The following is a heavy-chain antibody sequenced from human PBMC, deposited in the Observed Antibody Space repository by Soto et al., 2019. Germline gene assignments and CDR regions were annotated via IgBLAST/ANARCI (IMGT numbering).Heavy chain of an antibody. V-gene: IGHV3-30-3*01. CDR1: GFTFSDYT. J-gene: IGHJ4*02. CDR2: ISYDGSNK. Sequence: RLSCAASGFTFSDYTMHWVRQAPGKGLEWVAVISYDGSNKYYADSVKGRFTISRDNSKNTLSLQMNSLRVEDTAVYYCARKAHWGQGTLVTVSS. CDR3: ARKAH.